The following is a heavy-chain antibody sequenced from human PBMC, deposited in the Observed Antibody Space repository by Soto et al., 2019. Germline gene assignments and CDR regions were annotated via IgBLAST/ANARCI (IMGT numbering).Heavy chain of an antibody. D-gene: IGHD1-7*01. CDR2: TYYRSKWYN. CDR3: ASDYNWNFVRWFDP. CDR1: GDSVSSNSAA. Sequence: SQTLSLTCAISGDSVSSNSAAWNWIRQSPSRGLEWLGRTYYRSKWYNDYAVSVKSRITINPDTSKNQFPLQLNSVTPEDTAVYYCASDYNWNFVRWFDPWGQGTLVTVSS. V-gene: IGHV6-1*01. J-gene: IGHJ5*02.